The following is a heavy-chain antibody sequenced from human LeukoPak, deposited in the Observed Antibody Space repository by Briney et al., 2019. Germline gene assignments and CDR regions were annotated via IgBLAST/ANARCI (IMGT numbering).Heavy chain of an antibody. J-gene: IGHJ3*02. CDR1: GFTVNNNY. D-gene: IGHD4-23*01. CDR2: IYSGGTT. Sequence: PGGSLRLSCAASGFTVNNNYMTWVRQAPGKGLEWVSVIYSGGTTYYADSVKGRFTISRENAKNSLYLQMDSLRPEDTAVYYCAREVYGGNQDAFDIWGQGTMVSVSS. CDR3: AREVYGGNQDAFDI. V-gene: IGHV3-53*01.